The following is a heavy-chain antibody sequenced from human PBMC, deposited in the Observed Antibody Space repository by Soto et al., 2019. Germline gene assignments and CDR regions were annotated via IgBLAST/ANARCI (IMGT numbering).Heavy chain of an antibody. V-gene: IGHV1-24*01. D-gene: IGHD3-22*01. CDR3: ATDRRYYDSSGYYYVAYFQH. CDR1: GYTLTELS. Sequence: ASVKVSCKVSGYTLTELSMHWVRQAPGKGLEWMGGFDPEDGETIYAQKFQGRVTVTEDTSTDTAYMELSSLRSEDTAVYYCATDRRYYDSSGYYYVAYFQHWGQGTLVTVSS. CDR2: FDPEDGET. J-gene: IGHJ1*01.